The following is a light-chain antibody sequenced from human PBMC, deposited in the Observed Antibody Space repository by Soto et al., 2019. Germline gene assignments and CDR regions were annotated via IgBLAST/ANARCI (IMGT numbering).Light chain of an antibody. V-gene: IGLV2-14*03. CDR3: SSYTNSNTRV. J-gene: IGLJ2*01. Sequence: QSALTQPASVSGSPGQSITISCTGTGSDIGGYNYVSWYQQHPGKAPKLMIYDVTNRPSGVSNRFSGSKSGNTASLTISGLQAEDEADYYCSSYTNSNTRVFGGGTKLTVL. CDR1: GSDIGGYNY. CDR2: DVT.